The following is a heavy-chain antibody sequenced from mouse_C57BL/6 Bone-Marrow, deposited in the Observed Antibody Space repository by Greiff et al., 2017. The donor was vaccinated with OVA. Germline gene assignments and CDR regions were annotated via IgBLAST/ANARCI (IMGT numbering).Heavy chain of an antibody. CDR2: IYPRSGNT. Sequence: QVQLQQSGAELARPGASVKLSCKASGYTFTSYGISWVKQRTGQGLEWIGEIYPRSGNTYYNEKFKGKATLTADKSSSTAYMELRSLTSEDSAVYFCARGGAGTSGADYWGQGTTLTVSS. CDR3: ARGGAGTSGADY. CDR1: GYTFTSYG. V-gene: IGHV1-81*01. D-gene: IGHD4-1*01. J-gene: IGHJ2*01.